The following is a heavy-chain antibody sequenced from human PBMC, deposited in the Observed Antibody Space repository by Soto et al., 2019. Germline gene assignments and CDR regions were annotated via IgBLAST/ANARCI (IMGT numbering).Heavy chain of an antibody. J-gene: IGHJ6*02. CDR3: ARGLFPTTYYYYGLDV. CDR2: ISYDGINK. V-gene: IGHV3-30-3*01. D-gene: IGHD2-2*01. CDR1: GFTFSDYA. Sequence: GGSLRLSCAASGFTFSDYAMHWVRQAPGKGLEWVAVISYDGINKYYAGSVKGQFTISRENSKNTVYLQMNRLRVEDTAVYYCARGLFPTTYYYYGLDVWGQGTTVTVSS.